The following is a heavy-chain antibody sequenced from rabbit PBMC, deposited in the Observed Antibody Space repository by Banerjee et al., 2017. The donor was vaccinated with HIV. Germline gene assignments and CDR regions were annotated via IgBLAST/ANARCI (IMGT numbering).Heavy chain of an antibody. CDR3: TRQWNL. CDR1: GFSFSSSYW. Sequence: QEQLEESGGDLVKPEGSLTLTCTASGFSFSSSYWICWVRQAPGKGLEWIGCIVTGDGSTYYASWAKGRFTISKTSSTTVTLQMTSLTAADTATYFCTRQWNLWGPGTLVTVS. CDR2: IVTGDGST. V-gene: IGHV1S45*01. J-gene: IGHJ4*01.